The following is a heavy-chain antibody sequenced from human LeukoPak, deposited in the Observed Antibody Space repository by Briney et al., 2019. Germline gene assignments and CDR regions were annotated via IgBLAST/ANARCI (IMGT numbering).Heavy chain of an antibody. V-gene: IGHV7-4-1*02. J-gene: IGHJ6*02. Sequence: GASVKVSCKASGYNFFNYAINWVRQAPGQGLEWMGWINTNTGKPTYAQGFTGQFVFSLDVAVTTAFLQINSTEAEDTAIYFCARDLTGGQWLPYGMDVWGRGTTVTVSS. CDR2: INTNTGKP. CDR1: GYNFFNYA. D-gene: IGHD6-19*01. CDR3: ARDLTGGQWLPYGMDV.